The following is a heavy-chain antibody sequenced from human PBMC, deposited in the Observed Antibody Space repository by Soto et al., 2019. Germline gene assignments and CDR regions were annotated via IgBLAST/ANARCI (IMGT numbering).Heavy chain of an antibody. CDR1: GGSISSGGYY. J-gene: IGHJ5*02. Sequence: SETLSLTCTVSGGSISSGGYYWSWIRQHPGKGLEWIGYIYYSGSTYYNPSLKSRVTISVDTPKNQFSLKLSSVTAADTAVYYCAREGSSSPPYNWFDPWGQGTLVTVSS. D-gene: IGHD6-13*01. CDR3: AREGSSSPPYNWFDP. V-gene: IGHV4-31*03. CDR2: IYYSGST.